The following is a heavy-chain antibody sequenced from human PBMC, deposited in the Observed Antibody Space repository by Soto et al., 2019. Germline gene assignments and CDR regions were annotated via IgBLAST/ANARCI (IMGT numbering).Heavy chain of an antibody. Sequence: QVQLQESGPGLVKPSETLSLNCSVSGGSIGTYFWGWIRQPPGKGLEWIGHIYYSGSTSYNPSLRSRVTISLDTSKNQFSLRLRSVSAADTAVYYCARSYGDLPAYWGQGTLVTVSS. D-gene: IGHD4-17*01. CDR1: GGSIGTYF. CDR3: ARSYGDLPAY. CDR2: IYYSGST. J-gene: IGHJ4*02. V-gene: IGHV4-59*08.